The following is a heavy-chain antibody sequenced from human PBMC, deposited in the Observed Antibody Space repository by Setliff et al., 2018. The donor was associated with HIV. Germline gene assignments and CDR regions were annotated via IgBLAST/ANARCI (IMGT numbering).Heavy chain of an antibody. Sequence: GSLRLSCAASGFIFSSYAMHWVRQAPGKGLQWVAGISHDGKKDYADSVRGRFTISRDNSKNTLFLQMNSLRPEDAALYYCARVATTQMWGWFAPWGQGTLVTVSS. V-gene: IGHV3-30-3*01. CDR1: GFIFSSYA. J-gene: IGHJ5*02. CDR2: ISHDGKK. D-gene: IGHD1-26*01. CDR3: ARVATTQMWGWFAP.